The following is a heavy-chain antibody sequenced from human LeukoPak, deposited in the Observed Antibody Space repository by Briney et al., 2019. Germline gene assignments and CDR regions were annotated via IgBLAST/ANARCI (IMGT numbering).Heavy chain of an antibody. CDR1: GYRFSDWW. CDR3: ARFSPSSLDKHRFDP. CDR2: IFPGDSQT. Sequence: GESLKISCRGSGYRFSDWWIGWMRQMPGKGLEWMGIIFPGDSQTRYSPSFQGQVTISADKSISTAYLRWSSLKASDSGLYCCARFSPSSLDKHRFDPWGQGTLVTVSS. V-gene: IGHV5-51*01. J-gene: IGHJ5*02. D-gene: IGHD1-1*01.